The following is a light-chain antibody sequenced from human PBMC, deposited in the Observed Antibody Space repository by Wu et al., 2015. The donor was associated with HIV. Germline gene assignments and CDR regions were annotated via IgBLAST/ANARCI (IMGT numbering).Light chain of an antibody. V-gene: IGKV1-27*01. Sequence: DIQMTQSPSSLSASVGDRVPITCRASQDINNYLAWYQQKPGKPPKLLMYGASTLHSGVPSRFSGSGSGTDFTLTISSLQPEDVATYYCQSYNSAPYTFGQGTKLEIK. CDR1: QDINNY. CDR2: GAS. CDR3: QSYNSAPYT. J-gene: IGKJ2*01.